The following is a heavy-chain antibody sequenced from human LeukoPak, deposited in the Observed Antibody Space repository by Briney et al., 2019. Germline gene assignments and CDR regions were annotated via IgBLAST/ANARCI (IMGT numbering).Heavy chain of an antibody. V-gene: IGHV3-7*01. CDR2: IKQDGSEK. Sequence: GGSLRLSCAASGFTFSSNGMNWVRQAPGKGLEWVANIKQDGSEKYYVDSVKGRFTISRDNAKNSLYLQMNSLRAEDTAVYYCARDLLGGGLFDYWGQGTLVTVSS. CDR3: ARDLLGGGLFDY. J-gene: IGHJ4*02. CDR1: GFTFSSNG. D-gene: IGHD3-16*01.